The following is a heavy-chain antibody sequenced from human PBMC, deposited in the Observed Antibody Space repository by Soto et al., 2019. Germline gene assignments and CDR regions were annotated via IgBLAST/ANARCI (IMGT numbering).Heavy chain of an antibody. J-gene: IGHJ2*01. CDR1: GFTFDDYA. CDR2: ISWNSGSI. V-gene: IGHV3-9*01. CDR3: AKDIAAAGIRFFDL. Sequence: GGSLRLSCAASGFTFDDYAMHWVRQAPGKGLEWVSGISWNSGSIGYADSVKGRFTISRDNAKNSLYLQMNSLRAEDTALYYCAKDIAAAGIRFFDLWGRGTLVTVSS. D-gene: IGHD6-13*01.